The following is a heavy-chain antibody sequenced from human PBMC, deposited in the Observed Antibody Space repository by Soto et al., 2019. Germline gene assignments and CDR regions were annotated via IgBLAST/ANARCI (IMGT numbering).Heavy chain of an antibody. Sequence: SVKVSCKASGVTFSSYAISWVRQAPGQGLEWMGGIIPIFGTANYAQKFQGRVTITADESTSTAYMELSSLRSEDTAVYYCASPSPYCTNGVCYRYDAFDIWGQGTMVTVSS. J-gene: IGHJ3*02. CDR3: ASPSPYCTNGVCYRYDAFDI. V-gene: IGHV1-69*13. CDR1: GVTFSSYA. D-gene: IGHD2-8*01. CDR2: IIPIFGTA.